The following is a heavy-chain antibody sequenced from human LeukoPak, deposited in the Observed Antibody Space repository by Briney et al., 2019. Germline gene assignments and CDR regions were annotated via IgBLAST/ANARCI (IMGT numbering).Heavy chain of an antibody. J-gene: IGHJ4*02. V-gene: IGHV4-34*01. Sequence: PSETLSPTSAVYGGSFSGYHWSWIRQPPGQGLEWIGEINHRGSTNYNPSLKSRVTISVDTSKNQFSLKLSSVTAADTAVYYCASTSAMVYFDYWGQGTLVTVSS. CDR3: ASTSAMVYFDY. CDR2: INHRGST. CDR1: GGSFSGYH. D-gene: IGHD5-18*01.